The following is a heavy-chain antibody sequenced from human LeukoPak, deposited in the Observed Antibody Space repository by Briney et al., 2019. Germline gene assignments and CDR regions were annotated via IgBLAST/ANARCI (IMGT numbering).Heavy chain of an antibody. CDR1: GDSISSDY. CDR2: IYSSGST. V-gene: IGHV4-4*07. D-gene: IGHD1-14*01. J-gene: IGHJ3*02. CDR3: AKVDRNYNGHAFDI. Sequence: SETLSLTCSVSGDSISSDYWSWIRQPAGKGLEWFGRIYSSGSTNYKPSLKSRVTMSLDTSKNQFSLNLSSVTAADTAVYYCAKVDRNYNGHAFDIWGQGTMVTVSP.